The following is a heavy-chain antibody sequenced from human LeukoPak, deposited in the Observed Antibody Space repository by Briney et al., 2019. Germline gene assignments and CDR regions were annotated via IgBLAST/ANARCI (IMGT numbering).Heavy chain of an antibody. J-gene: IGHJ4*02. V-gene: IGHV1-8*01. Sequence: ASVKVSCKASGYTFTIYGINWVRQAPGQGLEWMGWISGYNGDTNYSQKLQGRVTMTRNTSISTAYMELSSLRSEDTAVYYCARGDWFGYYFDYWGQGTLVTVSS. CDR1: GYTFTIYG. CDR2: ISGYNGDT. CDR3: ARGDWFGYYFDY. D-gene: IGHD3-10*01.